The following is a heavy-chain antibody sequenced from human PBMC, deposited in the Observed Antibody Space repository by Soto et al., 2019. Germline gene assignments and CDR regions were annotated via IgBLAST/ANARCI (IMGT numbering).Heavy chain of an antibody. V-gene: IGHV3-15*07. D-gene: IGHD4-17*01. CDR1: GFTFHNAW. CDR2: IRSQSDGGSG. Sequence: EVQLEESGGGVVMPGGSLRLSCAASGFTFHNAWINWVRQPPGGGLEWVGRIRSQSDGGSGDYAAPVKGRFVVSRDDSKNMVYLQMNSLKIEDTAVYYCTTESRTTVPEVRFDFWCHGSLVTVSS. J-gene: IGHJ4*01. CDR3: TTESRTTVPEVRFDF.